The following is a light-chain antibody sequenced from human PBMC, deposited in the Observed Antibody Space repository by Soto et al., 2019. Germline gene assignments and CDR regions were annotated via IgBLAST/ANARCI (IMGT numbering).Light chain of an antibody. CDR2: GAS. CDR3: ELYDYWPT. J-gene: IGKJ1*01. Sequence: EIVMTQSPATLSVSPGERATLSCRASHSVATNLAWYQQKPGQAPRLLIHGASTGATGIPARFSGSGSGTDFTLTFSSLLSKYAAVYFCELYDYWPTFGQGTKADIK. V-gene: IGKV3-15*01. CDR1: HSVATN.